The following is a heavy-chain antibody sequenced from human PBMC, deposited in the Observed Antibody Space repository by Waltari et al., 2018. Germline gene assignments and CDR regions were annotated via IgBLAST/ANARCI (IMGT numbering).Heavy chain of an antibody. D-gene: IGHD3-3*01. CDR2: ISGRGGST. J-gene: IGHJ4*02. V-gene: IGHV3-23*01. CDR1: GFTFSSYA. Sequence: EVQLLESGGGLVQPGGSLRLSCAASGFTFSSYAMSWVRQAPGKGLEWVSAISGRGGSTYYADSVKGRFTISRDNSKNTLYLQMNSLRAEDTAVYYCAKDLNEYDFWSAIRGGFDYWGQGTLVTVSS. CDR3: AKDLNEYDFWSAIRGGFDY.